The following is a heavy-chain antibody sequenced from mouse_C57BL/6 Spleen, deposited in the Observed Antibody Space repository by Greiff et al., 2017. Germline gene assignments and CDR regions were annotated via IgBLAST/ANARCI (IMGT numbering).Heavy chain of an antibody. J-gene: IGHJ3*01. Sequence: QVQLQQPGAELVMPGASVKLSCKASGYTFTSYWMHWVKQRPGQGLEWIGEIDASDSYTNYTQKVKGKSTLTVDKSSSTAYMQLSSLTSEDSAVYYCARSPPYYGISYGFAYWGQGTLVTVSA. CDR3: ARSPPYYGISYGFAY. CDR1: GYTFTSYW. V-gene: IGHV1-69*01. D-gene: IGHD1-1*01. CDR2: IDASDSYT.